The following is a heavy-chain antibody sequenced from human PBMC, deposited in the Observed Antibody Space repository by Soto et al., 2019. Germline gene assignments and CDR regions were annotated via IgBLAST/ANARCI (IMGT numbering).Heavy chain of an antibody. J-gene: IGHJ3*02. Sequence: PSETLSLTCTVSGGSISSDHYYWSWIRHPPGKGLEWIGYIYYSGGTYYNPSLRSRVTISIDTSKNQFSLKLSSVTAADTAVFYCARVNYYDSSGFFSHAFDIWGQGTMVTVSS. V-gene: IGHV4-30-4*01. D-gene: IGHD3-22*01. CDR3: ARVNYYDSSGFFSHAFDI. CDR1: GGSISSDHYY. CDR2: IYYSGGT.